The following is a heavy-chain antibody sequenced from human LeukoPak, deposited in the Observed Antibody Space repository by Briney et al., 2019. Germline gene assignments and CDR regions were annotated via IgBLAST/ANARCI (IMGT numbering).Heavy chain of an antibody. J-gene: IGHJ4*02. Sequence: ASVKLSCKASGYILTRYDMHWVRQAPGQGLEWMGWINPNSGDTNYAQKFQGRVTMTRDTSISTAYMDLSRLRSDHPALYYCARVGYRLAETYIDYWGQGTLVTASS. CDR3: ARVGYRLAETYIDY. CDR1: GYILTRYD. CDR2: INPNSGDT. D-gene: IGHD3-16*01. V-gene: IGHV1-2*02.